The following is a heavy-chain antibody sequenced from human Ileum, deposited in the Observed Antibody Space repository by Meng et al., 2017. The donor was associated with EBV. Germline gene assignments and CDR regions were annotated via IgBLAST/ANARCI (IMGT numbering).Heavy chain of an antibody. CDR1: GGSISSSYW. Sequence: QLQESGPGLVKPXGTLSLPCVVSGGSISSSYWWTWVRQSPGKGLEWIGYIYYSGSTYYNPSLKSRVTISVDTSKNQFSLKLSSVTAADTAVYYCARGPTTYFDYWGQETLVTVAS. J-gene: IGHJ4*02. V-gene: IGHV4-4*02. CDR2: IYYSGST. CDR3: ARGPTTYFDY. D-gene: IGHD4-17*01.